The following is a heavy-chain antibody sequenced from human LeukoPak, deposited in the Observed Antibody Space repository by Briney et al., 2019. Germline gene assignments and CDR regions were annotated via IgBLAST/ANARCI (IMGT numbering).Heavy chain of an antibody. CDR1: GYSFSTYW. CDR2: IYPGDSDT. Sequence: HGESLKISCKGSGYSFSTYWIGWVRQMPGKSLEWMGIIYPGDSDTTYSPSFQGQVTISVDKSISTAYLQWSSLKASDTAMYYCARGPWVNYYFDYWGQGTLVTVSS. D-gene: IGHD5-24*01. CDR3: ARGPWVNYYFDY. J-gene: IGHJ4*02. V-gene: IGHV5-51*01.